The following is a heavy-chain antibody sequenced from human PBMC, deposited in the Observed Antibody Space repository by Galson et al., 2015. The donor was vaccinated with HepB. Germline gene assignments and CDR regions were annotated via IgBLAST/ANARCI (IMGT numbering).Heavy chain of an antibody. CDR3: ARKKYCSSTSCYTNGMDV. CDR2: ISYDGSNK. CDR1: GFTFSSYA. V-gene: IGHV3-30-3*01. Sequence: SLRLSCAASGFTFSSYAMHWVRQAPGKGLEWVAVISYDGSNKYYADSVKGRFTISRDNSKNTLYLQMNSLGAEDTAVYYCARKKYCSSTSCYTNGMDVWGQGTTVTVSS. D-gene: IGHD2-2*02. J-gene: IGHJ6*02.